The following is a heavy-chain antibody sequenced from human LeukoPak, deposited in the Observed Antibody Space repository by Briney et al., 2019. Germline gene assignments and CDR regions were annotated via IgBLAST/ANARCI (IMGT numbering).Heavy chain of an antibody. CDR3: ARDCITIFGVVNLCYMDV. CDR1: GYTFTSYG. V-gene: IGHV1-18*01. Sequence: GASVKVSCKASGYTFTSYGISWERQAPGQGLEWMGWISAYNGNTNYAQKLQGRVTMTTDTSTSTAYMELRSLRSDDTAVYYCARDCITIFGVVNLCYMDVWGKGTTVTVSS. D-gene: IGHD3-3*01. J-gene: IGHJ6*03. CDR2: ISAYNGNT.